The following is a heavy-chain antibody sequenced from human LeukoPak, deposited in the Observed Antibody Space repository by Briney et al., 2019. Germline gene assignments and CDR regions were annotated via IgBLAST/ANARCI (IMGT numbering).Heavy chain of an antibody. J-gene: IGHJ4*02. CDR3: ARDPGEGYSSGREQEKNDGDDY. CDR2: INPNNGGT. CDR1: GYTFTGYF. D-gene: IGHD6-19*01. V-gene: IGHV1-2*02. Sequence: ASVKVSCKASGYTFTGYFIHWVRQAPGQGLEWMGWINPNNGGTNYAQKFQGRVTMTRDTSISTAYMELSRLRSDDTAVYYCARDPGEGYSSGREQEKNDGDDYWGQGTLVTVSS.